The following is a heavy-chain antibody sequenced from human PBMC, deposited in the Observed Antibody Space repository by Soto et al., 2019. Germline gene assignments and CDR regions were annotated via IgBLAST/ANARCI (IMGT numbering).Heavy chain of an antibody. D-gene: IGHD3-3*01. CDR2: ISAYNGNT. CDR1: GYTFTSYG. Sequence: ASVKVSCKASGYTFTSYGISWVRQAPGQGLEWMGWISAYNGNTNYAQKLQGRVTMTTDTSTSTAYMELRSLRSDDTAVYYCARVGLRFLEWPEKNWFDPWGQGTLVTVSS. J-gene: IGHJ5*02. V-gene: IGHV1-18*01. CDR3: ARVGLRFLEWPEKNWFDP.